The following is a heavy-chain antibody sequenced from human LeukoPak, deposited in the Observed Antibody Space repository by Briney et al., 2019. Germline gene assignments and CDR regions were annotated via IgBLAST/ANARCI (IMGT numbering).Heavy chain of an antibody. V-gene: IGHV1-69*13. CDR3: ARGSGSIWYYYYGMDV. CDR2: IIPIFGTA. CDR1: GGTFSSYA. Sequence: ASVKVSCKASGGTFSSYAIIWVRQAPGQGLEWMGGIIPIFGTANYAQKFQGRVTITADESTSTAYMELSSLRSEDTAVYYCARGSGSIWYYYYGMDVWGKGTTVTVSS. D-gene: IGHD3-10*01. J-gene: IGHJ6*04.